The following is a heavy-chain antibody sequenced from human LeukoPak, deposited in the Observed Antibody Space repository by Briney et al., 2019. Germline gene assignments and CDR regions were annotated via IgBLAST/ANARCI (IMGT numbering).Heavy chain of an antibody. CDR1: GFTFSVYG. CDR2: ISDSGHNT. V-gene: IGHV3-23*01. J-gene: IGHJ4*02. CDR3: AKDDLAGPFDY. Sequence: GGSLRLSCAVSGFTFSVYGVSWVRQAPGKGLEWVSSISDSGHNTDYADSVKGRFTTSRDNSKNTLYLQMNSLRAEDTAVYYCAKDDLAGPFDYWGQGTLVTVSS. D-gene: IGHD1-1*01.